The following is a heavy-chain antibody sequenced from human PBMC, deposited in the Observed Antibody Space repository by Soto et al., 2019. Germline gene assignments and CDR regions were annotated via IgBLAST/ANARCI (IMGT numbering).Heavy chain of an antibody. V-gene: IGHV3-64D*06. CDR2: ISSNGGST. D-gene: IGHD6-13*01. CDR3: VKFRYSSSWYYYYGMDV. Sequence: PGGSLRLSCSASGFTFSSYAMHWVRQAPGKGLEYVSAISSNGGSTYYADSVKGRFTISRDNSKNTLYLQMSSLRAEDTAVYYCVKFRYSSSWYYYYGMDVWGQGTTVTVS. J-gene: IGHJ6*02. CDR1: GFTFSSYA.